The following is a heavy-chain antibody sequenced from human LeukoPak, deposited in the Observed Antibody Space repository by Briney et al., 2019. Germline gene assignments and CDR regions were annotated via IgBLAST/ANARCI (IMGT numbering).Heavy chain of an antibody. Sequence: PGGSLRLSCAASGFTFSSYGMHWVRQAPGKGLEWVAVISYDGSNKYYADSVKGRFTISRDYSKNTLYLQMSSLRAEDTAVYYCAKDQGGYGSGSPFPYDALDIWGQGTMVTVSS. D-gene: IGHD3-10*01. J-gene: IGHJ3*02. CDR3: AKDQGGYGSGSPFPYDALDI. CDR2: ISYDGSNK. CDR1: GFTFSSYG. V-gene: IGHV3-30*18.